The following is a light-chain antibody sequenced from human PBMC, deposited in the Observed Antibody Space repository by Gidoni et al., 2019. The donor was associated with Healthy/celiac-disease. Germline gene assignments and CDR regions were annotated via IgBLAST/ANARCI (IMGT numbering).Light chain of an antibody. CDR3: SSYTSSSPLV. CDR1: SSDVGGYNY. CDR2: EVS. J-gene: IGLJ3*02. V-gene: IGLV2-14*01. Sequence: QSALPQPASVSGSPGQSITISCTGTSSDVGGYNYVPWYQQHPGKAPKLMIYEVSNRPSGVSNRFSGSKSGNTASLTISGLQAEDEADYYCSSYTSSSPLVFGGGTKLTVL.